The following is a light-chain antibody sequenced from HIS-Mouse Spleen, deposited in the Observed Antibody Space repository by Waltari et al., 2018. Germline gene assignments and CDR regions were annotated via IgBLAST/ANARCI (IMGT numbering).Light chain of an antibody. J-gene: IGLJ3*02. CDR1: SSYVGSYNF. V-gene: IGLV2-23*01. CDR3: CSYAGSSTWV. Sequence: QSALTQPASESGSPGQPSTISCTGTSSYVGSYNFVSRYQLHPGKAPKLMIYEGSKRPSGVSNRFSGSKSGNTASLTISGLKAEDEADYYCCSYAGSSTWVFGGGTKLTVL. CDR2: EGS.